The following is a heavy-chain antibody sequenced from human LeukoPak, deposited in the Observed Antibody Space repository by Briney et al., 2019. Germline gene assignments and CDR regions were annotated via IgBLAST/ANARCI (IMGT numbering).Heavy chain of an antibody. V-gene: IGHV3-7*01. CDR2: IKQDGSEK. D-gene: IGHD4-11*01. Sequence: GGSLRLSCAASGFTFSSYWMSWVRQAPGKGLEWVANIKQDGSEKYYVDSVKGGFTISRDNAKNSLYLQMNSLRAEDTAVYYCAREGSNYYFDYWGQGTLVTVSS. CDR3: AREGSNYYFDY. J-gene: IGHJ4*02. CDR1: GFTFSSYW.